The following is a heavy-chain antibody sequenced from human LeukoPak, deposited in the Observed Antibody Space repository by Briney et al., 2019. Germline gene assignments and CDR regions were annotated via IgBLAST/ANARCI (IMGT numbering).Heavy chain of an antibody. V-gene: IGHV1-2*02. CDR1: GYTFTGYY. J-gene: IGHJ4*02. CDR3: AREFGYYDSSGPGRDY. Sequence: ASVKVSCKASGYTFTGYYMHWVRQAPGQGLEWMGWINPNSGGTNYAQKFQGRVTMTRDTSISTAYMELSRLRSDDTAVYYCAREFGYYDSSGPGRDYWGQGTLVTVSS. D-gene: IGHD3-22*01. CDR2: INPNSGGT.